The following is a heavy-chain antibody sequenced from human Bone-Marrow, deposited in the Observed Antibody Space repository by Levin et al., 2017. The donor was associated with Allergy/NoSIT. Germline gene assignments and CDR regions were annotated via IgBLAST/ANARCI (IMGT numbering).Heavy chain of an antibody. J-gene: IGHJ4*02. V-gene: IGHV1-46*01. CDR1: GYTFTSYY. D-gene: IGHD6-19*01. CDR3: ARAHVESIAVAGFSSFDPQIDY. CDR2: INPSGGST. Sequence: GESLKISCKASGYTFTSYYMHWVRQAPGQGLEWMGIINPSGGSTSYAQKFQGRVTMTRDTSTSTVYMELSSLRSEDTAVYYCARAHVESIAVAGFSSFDPQIDYWGQGTLVTVSS.